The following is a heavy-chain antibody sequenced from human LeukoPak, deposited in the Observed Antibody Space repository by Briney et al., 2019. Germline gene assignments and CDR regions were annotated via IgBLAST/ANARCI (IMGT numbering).Heavy chain of an antibody. D-gene: IGHD3-22*01. V-gene: IGHV3-23*01. CDR1: GFTFSAYA. Sequence: GGSLRLSCAASGFTFSAYAMSWVRQAPGKGLEWVSSITGSGGSTYYADSVKGRFTISRGNSKNTLYLQMNSPRAEDTALYHCAKGNYHDSNSYLYYFDCWGQGTLVTVSS. CDR2: ITGSGGST. J-gene: IGHJ4*02. CDR3: AKGNYHDSNSYLYYFDC.